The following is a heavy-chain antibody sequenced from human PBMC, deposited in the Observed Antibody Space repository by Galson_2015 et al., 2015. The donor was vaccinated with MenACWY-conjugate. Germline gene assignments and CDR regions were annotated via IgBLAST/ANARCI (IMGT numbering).Heavy chain of an antibody. CDR1: GGSISSYY. Sequence: SETLSLTCAVSGGSISSYYWSWIRQPPGKGLEWIGYIYYSGSTYYNPSLKSRVTISVDTSKNQFSLKLSSVTAADTAVYYCARTRVVPAAINYYYGMDVWGQGTTVTVSS. CDR2: IYYSGST. CDR3: ARTRVVPAAINYYYGMDV. J-gene: IGHJ6*02. V-gene: IGHV4-59*01. D-gene: IGHD2-2*02.